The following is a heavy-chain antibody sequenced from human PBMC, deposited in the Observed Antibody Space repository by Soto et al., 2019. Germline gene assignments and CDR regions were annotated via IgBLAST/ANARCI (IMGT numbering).Heavy chain of an antibody. CDR1: GFTFSSYS. J-gene: IGHJ4*02. Sequence: PGGSLRLSCAASGFTFSSYSMNWVRQAPGKGLEWVSYISNSSSTIYYADSVKGRFTISRDNAKNSLYLQMNSLRDEDTAVYYCARDIVVVTASDGIDYWGQGTLVTVSS. D-gene: IGHD2-21*02. V-gene: IGHV3-48*02. CDR2: ISNSSSTI. CDR3: ARDIVVVTASDGIDY.